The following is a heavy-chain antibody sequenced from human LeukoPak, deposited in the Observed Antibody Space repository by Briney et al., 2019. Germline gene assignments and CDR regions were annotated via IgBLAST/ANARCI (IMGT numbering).Heavy chain of an antibody. D-gene: IGHD6-13*01. CDR3: AKVSSAGYSSSWYDY. CDR2: ISWNSGSI. Sequence: GRSQRLSCAASGFTFDDYAMHWVRQAPGKGLEWVSGISWNSGSIGYADSVKGRFTISRDNAKNSLYLQMNSLRAEDTALYYCAKVSSAGYSSSWYDYWGQGTLVTVSS. V-gene: IGHV3-9*01. CDR1: GFTFDDYA. J-gene: IGHJ4*02.